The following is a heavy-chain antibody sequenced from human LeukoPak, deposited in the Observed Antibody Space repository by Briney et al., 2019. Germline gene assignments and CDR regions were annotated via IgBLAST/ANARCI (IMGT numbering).Heavy chain of an antibody. CDR1: GYIFRIFC. V-gene: IGHV1-18*01. CDR3: ARVGVVVPAAWFDP. CDR2: ISANNGNT. D-gene: IGHD2-2*01. Sequence: ASVKVSCKASGYIFRIFCISWVRQAPGQGLEWMGWISANNGNTNYAQNLQGRVTMSTDTSTSTDYMELRSLRSDDTAVYYCARVGVVVPAAWFDPWGQGTLVTVSS. J-gene: IGHJ5*02.